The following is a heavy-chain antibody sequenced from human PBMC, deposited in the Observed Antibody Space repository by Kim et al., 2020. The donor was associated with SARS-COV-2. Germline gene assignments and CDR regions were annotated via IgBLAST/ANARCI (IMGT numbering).Heavy chain of an antibody. V-gene: IGHV3-23*01. D-gene: IGHD3-10*01. CDR2: ISGSGGST. CDR1: GFTFSSYA. Sequence: GGSLRLSCAASGFTFSSYAMSWVRQAPGKGLEWVSAISGSGGSTYYADSVKGRFTISRDNSKNTLYLQMNSLRAEDTAVYYCAKDPIRWFGEFRIGMDVWGQGTTVTVSS. J-gene: IGHJ6*02. CDR3: AKDPIRWFGEFRIGMDV.